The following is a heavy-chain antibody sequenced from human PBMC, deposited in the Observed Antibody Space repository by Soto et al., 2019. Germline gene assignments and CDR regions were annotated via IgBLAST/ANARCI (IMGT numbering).Heavy chain of an antibody. V-gene: IGHV1-69*13. CDR1: GGTFSSYA. Sequence: SVKVSCKASGGTFSSYAISWVRQAPGQGLEWMGGIIPIFGTANYAQKFQGRVTITADESTSTAYMELSGLRSEDTAVYYCARTSVVVPAAVEIYYYYGMDVWGQGTTVTVSS. D-gene: IGHD2-2*01. CDR3: ARTSVVVPAAVEIYYYYGMDV. J-gene: IGHJ6*02. CDR2: IIPIFGTA.